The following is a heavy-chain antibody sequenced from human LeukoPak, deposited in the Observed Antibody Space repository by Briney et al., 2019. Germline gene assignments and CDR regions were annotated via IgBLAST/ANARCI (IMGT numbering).Heavy chain of an antibody. CDR3: ARRGGYNDY. D-gene: IGHD5-24*01. J-gene: IGHJ4*02. CDR1: GFTFSNYG. Sequence: GGSLRLSCAASGFTFSNYGMHWVRQAPGKGLEWVSYISSSSSTIYYADSVKGRFTISRDNAKNSLYLQMNSLRAEDTAVYYCARRGGYNDYWGQGTLVTVSS. V-gene: IGHV3-48*01. CDR2: ISSSSSTI.